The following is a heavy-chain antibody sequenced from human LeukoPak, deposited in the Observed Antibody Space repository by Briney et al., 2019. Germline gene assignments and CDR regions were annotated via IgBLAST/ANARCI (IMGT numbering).Heavy chain of an antibody. J-gene: IGHJ4*02. CDR2: IYYNGIT. Sequence: SETLSLTCNVSDLSISSGDYYWSWIRQPPGKGLEWLGYIYYNGITFYNPSLKSRLTLSVDQPKRQFSLKLSSVTAADTAVYYCAGAVTGYYLSHYYFPYWGRGTLVTVSS. CDR1: DLSISSGDYY. CDR3: AGAVTGYYLSHYYFPY. V-gene: IGHV4-30-4*01. D-gene: IGHD3-9*01.